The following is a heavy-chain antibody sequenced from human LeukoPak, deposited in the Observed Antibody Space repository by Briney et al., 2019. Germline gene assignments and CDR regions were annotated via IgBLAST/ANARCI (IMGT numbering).Heavy chain of an antibody. V-gene: IGHV1-3*01. CDR2: INAGNGNT. D-gene: IGHD2-15*01. CDR3: ARGRGYCSGGSCYRGLSWFDP. CDR1: GYTFTSYA. J-gene: IGHJ5*02. Sequence: APVKVSCKASGYTFTSYAMHWVRQAPGQRLEWMGWINAGNGNTKYSQKFQGRVTITRDTSASTAYMELSSLRSEDTAVYYCARGRGYCSGGSCYRGLSWFDPWGQGTLVTVSS.